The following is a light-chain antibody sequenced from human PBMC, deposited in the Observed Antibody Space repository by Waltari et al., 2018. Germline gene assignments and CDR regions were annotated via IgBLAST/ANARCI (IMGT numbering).Light chain of an antibody. J-gene: IGKJ2*01. CDR2: GTS. CDR1: QGIRSY. Sequence: DIQMTQSPSSLSAFVGDRVTITCRASQGIRSYLAWFQQKPGEAPRTLIYGTSSLRSGVPSKFSGSGSGTELTLTISSLQHEDSAPYSCQQYATDPFPSGQGTKLEIK. V-gene: IGKV1-16*02. CDR3: QQYATDPFP.